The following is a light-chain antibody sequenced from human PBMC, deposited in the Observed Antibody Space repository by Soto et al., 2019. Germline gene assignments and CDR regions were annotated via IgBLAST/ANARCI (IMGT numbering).Light chain of an antibody. CDR1: SSDVGGYNY. CDR2: EVT. V-gene: IGLV2-8*01. CDR3: SSYAGSNNVA. Sequence: QSVLTQPPSASGSPGQSVTISCSGTSSDVGGYNYVSWYQQHPGKAPKLMIYEVTKRPSGVPDRFSGSRSGNTASLTVPGLQAEDEADYYCSSYAGSNNVAFGGGTKLTVL. J-gene: IGLJ2*01.